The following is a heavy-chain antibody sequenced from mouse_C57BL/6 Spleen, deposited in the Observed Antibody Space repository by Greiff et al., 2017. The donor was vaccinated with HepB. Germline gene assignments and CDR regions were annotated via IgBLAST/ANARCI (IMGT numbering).Heavy chain of an antibody. CDR1: GFTFSSYA. D-gene: IGHD2-12*01. Sequence: EVQVVESGGGLVKPGGSLKLSCAASGFTFSSYAMSWVRQTPEKRLEWVATISDGGSYTYYPDNVKGRFTISRDNAKNNLYLQMSHLKSEDTAMYYCAREDYIAYWGQGTLVTVSA. V-gene: IGHV5-4*01. CDR3: AREDYIAY. J-gene: IGHJ3*01. CDR2: ISDGGSYT.